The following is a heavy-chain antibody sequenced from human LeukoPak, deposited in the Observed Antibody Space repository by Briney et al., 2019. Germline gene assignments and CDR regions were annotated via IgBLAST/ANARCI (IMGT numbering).Heavy chain of an antibody. CDR1: GGSISSYY. CDR2: IYYSGST. CDR3: ARDLIPRGYSGYGYFDY. Sequence: PSETLSLTCTVSGGSISSYYWSWIRQPPGKGLEWIGYIYYSGSTYYNPSLKSRVTISVDTSKNQFSLKLSSVTAADAAVYYCARDLIPRGYSGYGYFDYWGQGTLVTVSS. J-gene: IGHJ4*02. D-gene: IGHD5-12*01. V-gene: IGHV4-59*12.